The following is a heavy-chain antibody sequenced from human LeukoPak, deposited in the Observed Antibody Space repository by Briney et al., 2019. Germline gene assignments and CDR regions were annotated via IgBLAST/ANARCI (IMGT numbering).Heavy chain of an antibody. CDR2: ISTSSSTI. CDR3: ARDRGSYPRSNFDH. Sequence: GGSLRLSCAASGFIFSTYSMNWVRQAPGKGLEWVSYISTSSSTIYYADSVNGRFTISRDNAKNSLYLQMNSLRDEDTAVYYCARDRGSYPRSNFDHWGQGTLVTVSS. V-gene: IGHV3-48*02. CDR1: GFIFSTYS. D-gene: IGHD1-26*01. J-gene: IGHJ4*02.